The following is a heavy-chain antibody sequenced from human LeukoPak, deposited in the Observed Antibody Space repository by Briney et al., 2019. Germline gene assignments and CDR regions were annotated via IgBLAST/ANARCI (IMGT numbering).Heavy chain of an antibody. D-gene: IGHD6-13*01. J-gene: IGHJ4*02. CDR1: GGSISSGSYY. Sequence: TSQTLSLTCTVSGGSISSGSYYWSWIRQPPGKGLEWIGEINHSGSTNYNPSLKSRVTISVDTSKNQFSLKLSSVTAADTAVYYCARRKKQQPFDYWGQGTLVTVSS. V-gene: IGHV4-30-2*01. CDR3: ARRKKQQPFDY. CDR2: INHSGST.